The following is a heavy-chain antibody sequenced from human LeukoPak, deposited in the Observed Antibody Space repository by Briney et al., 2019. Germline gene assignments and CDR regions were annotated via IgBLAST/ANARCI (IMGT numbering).Heavy chain of an antibody. CDR3: ANGQLWSPSH. V-gene: IGHV3-11*01. Sequence: GGSLRLSCAASGFTFSDYYMSWIRQAPGKGLEWVSYISSSGSTIYYADSVKGRFTISRDNSRNTLYLQMNSLRAEDTAVYYCANGQLWSPSHWGQGTLVTVSS. CDR1: GFTFSDYY. CDR2: ISSSGSTI. D-gene: IGHD5-18*01. J-gene: IGHJ4*02.